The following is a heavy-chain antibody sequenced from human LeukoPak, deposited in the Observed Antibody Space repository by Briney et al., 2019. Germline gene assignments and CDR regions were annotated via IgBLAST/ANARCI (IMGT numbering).Heavy chain of an antibody. Sequence: GGSLRLSCAASAFPFSSHAMSWVRQPPGKGLEWVAAISNGKTYYADTVRGRFAISRDDSTNTVYLHTNSLRDEDTALYHCVREAGYCAPVCVKTNWFDPWGQGTLVTVSS. J-gene: IGHJ5*02. D-gene: IGHD2-15*01. CDR3: VREAGYCAPVCVKTNWFDP. V-gene: IGHV3-23*01. CDR1: AFPFSSHA. CDR2: ISNGKT.